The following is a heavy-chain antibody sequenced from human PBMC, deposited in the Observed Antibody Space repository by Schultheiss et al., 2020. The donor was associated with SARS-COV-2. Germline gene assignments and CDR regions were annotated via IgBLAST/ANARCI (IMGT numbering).Heavy chain of an antibody. V-gene: IGHV5-51*01. D-gene: IGHD6-19*01. CDR1: GYSFTSYW. Sequence: GESLKISCKGSGYSFTSYWIGWVRQMPGKGLEWMGIIYPGDSDTRYNPSFQGQVAISADKSISTAYLQWSSLKASDTAMYYCARQGIAVAGTEGVVDYWGQGTLVTVSS. CDR2: IYPGDSDT. J-gene: IGHJ4*02. CDR3: ARQGIAVAGTEGVVDY.